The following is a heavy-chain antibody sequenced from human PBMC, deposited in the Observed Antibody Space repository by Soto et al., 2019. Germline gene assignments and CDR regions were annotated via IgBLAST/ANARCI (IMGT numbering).Heavy chain of an antibody. D-gene: IGHD2-8*01. J-gene: IGHJ4*02. CDR3: VSQRTSVLTQAYFDY. V-gene: IGHV4-39*01. CDR2: VYYRGRS. CDR1: GGSVSNSNYY. Sequence: SETVSLTCTVSGGSVSNSNYYWGWIRQSPGKGLEWIGSVYYRGRSYSKSSVKSRVTISVDTSKNQFSLNLNSVTASDTAVYFCVSQRTSVLTQAYFDYWGPGALVTVSS.